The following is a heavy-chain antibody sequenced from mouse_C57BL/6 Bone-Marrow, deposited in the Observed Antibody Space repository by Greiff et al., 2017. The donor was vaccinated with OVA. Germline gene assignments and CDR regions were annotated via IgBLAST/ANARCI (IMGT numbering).Heavy chain of an antibody. CDR2: IDPSDSYT. Sequence: QVQLQQPGAELVMPGASVKLSCKASGYTFTSYWMHLVKQRPGQGLEWIGEIDPSDSYTNYNQKFKGKSTLTVDKSSSTAYMQLSSLTSEDSAVYYCARGAYWGQGTLVTVSA. J-gene: IGHJ3*01. V-gene: IGHV1-69*01. CDR3: ARGAY. CDR1: GYTFTSYW.